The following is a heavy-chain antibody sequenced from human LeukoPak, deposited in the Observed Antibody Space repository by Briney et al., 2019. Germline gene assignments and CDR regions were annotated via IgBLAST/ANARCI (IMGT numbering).Heavy chain of an antibody. CDR3: ASHSREQFGEDY. CDR1: GGTFSSYA. CDR2: IIPIFGTA. J-gene: IGHJ4*02. V-gene: IGHV1-69*13. D-gene: IGHD3-10*01. Sequence: SVKVSCKASGGTFSSYAISWVRQAPGQGLEWMGGIIPIFGTANYAQKFQGRVTITADESTSTAYMELSSLRSEDTAVYYCASHSREQFGEDYWGQGTLVTASS.